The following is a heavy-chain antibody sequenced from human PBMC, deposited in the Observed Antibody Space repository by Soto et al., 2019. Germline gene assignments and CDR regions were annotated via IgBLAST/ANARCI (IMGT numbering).Heavy chain of an antibody. CDR2: IHYLGSA. D-gene: IGHD3-10*01. J-gene: IGHJ5*02. CDR1: GGSITYYY. V-gene: IGHV4-39*02. CDR3: ARVNVMIRGNWFDP. Sequence: TSETLSLSCTVSGGSITYYYWNWFRQPPGKGLEWIGSIHYLGSAYYNPPLESRVTISVDTSKNHFSLKLSSVTAADTAMYYCARVNVMIRGNWFDPWGQGTQVTVSS.